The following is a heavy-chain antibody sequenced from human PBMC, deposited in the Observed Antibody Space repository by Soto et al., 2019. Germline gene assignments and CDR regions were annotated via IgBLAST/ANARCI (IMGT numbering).Heavy chain of an antibody. CDR2: INAGNGNT. Sequence: QVQLVQSGAEEKKPGASVKVSCKASGYTFTSYAMHWVRQAPGQRLEWMGWINAGNGNTKYSQKFQGRVTITRAPYASTAYMEMSRLRSADPAVYSCARSIVVVTALDHWGQGTLVTVSS. CDR3: ARSIVVVTALDH. J-gene: IGHJ4*02. V-gene: IGHV1-3*05. CDR1: GYTFTSYA. D-gene: IGHD2-21*02.